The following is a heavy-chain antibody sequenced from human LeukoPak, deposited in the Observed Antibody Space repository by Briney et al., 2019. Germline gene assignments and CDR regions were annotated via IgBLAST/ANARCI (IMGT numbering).Heavy chain of an antibody. CDR3: ARNILFAFDI. J-gene: IGHJ3*02. V-gene: IGHV3-30*14. CDR1: GFTFSSYA. CDR2: ISSDGSNK. Sequence: GGSLRLSCAASGFTFSSYAMHWVRQAPGKGLEWVAVISSDGSNKYYADSVKGRFTISRDNSKNTLYLQVNSLRAEDTAMYYCARNILFAFDIWGLGTMVTVSS.